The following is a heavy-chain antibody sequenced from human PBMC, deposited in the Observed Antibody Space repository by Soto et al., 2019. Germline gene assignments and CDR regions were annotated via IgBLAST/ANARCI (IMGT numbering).Heavy chain of an antibody. CDR3: AKVMYSSSWYSGFDY. CDR1: GFTFDDYA. CDR2: ISWNSGSI. D-gene: IGHD6-13*01. Sequence: GGSLRLSCAASGFTFDDYAMHWVRQAPGKGLEWVSGISWNSGSIGYADSVKGRFTISRDNAKNSLYLQMNSLRAEDTALYYCAKVMYSSSWYSGFDYWGQGTLVTVSS. J-gene: IGHJ4*02. V-gene: IGHV3-9*01.